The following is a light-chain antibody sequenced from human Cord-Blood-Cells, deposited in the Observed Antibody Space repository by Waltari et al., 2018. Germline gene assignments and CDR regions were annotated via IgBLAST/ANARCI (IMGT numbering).Light chain of an antibody. CDR3: LLSYSGARLVV. J-gene: IGLJ2*01. V-gene: IGLV7-46*01. CDR1: TGAVTSGHY. Sequence: QAVVTQEPSLTVSPGGTVTLTCGSSTGAVTSGHYPYWFQQKPGQAPRTLIYDPSNNHSWTPARFSGSLLGGKAALTLSGAQPEDEAEYYCLLSYSGARLVVFGGGTKLTVL. CDR2: DPS.